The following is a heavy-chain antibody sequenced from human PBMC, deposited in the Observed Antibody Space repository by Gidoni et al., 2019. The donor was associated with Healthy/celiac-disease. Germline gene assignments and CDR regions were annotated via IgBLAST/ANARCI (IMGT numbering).Heavy chain of an antibody. Sequence: QVQLVQSGAEVKKTGSSVQVSCKASGGPFSSYALSWVRQDPGQGLEWRGRIVPILGIANYAQKFQGRVTITADKSTSTAYMELSSLRSEDTAVYYCARDLYYCSSTSCYPIRFDPWGQGTLVTVSS. D-gene: IGHD2-2*01. CDR3: ARDLYYCSSTSCYPIRFDP. V-gene: IGHV1-69*04. J-gene: IGHJ5*02. CDR1: GGPFSSYA. CDR2: IVPILGIA.